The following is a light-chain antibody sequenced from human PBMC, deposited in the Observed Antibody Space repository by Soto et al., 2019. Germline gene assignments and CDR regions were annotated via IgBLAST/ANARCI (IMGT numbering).Light chain of an antibody. J-gene: IGKJ4*01. CDR2: GAT. CDR3: QQYSDSPLT. Sequence: EIVLTQSPGTLSLSPGERATLSCRASQTVRTNYLAWFQHKPGQAPRLLIYGATSRATGIPDRFSGSGSGTDFTLNSNRLEPEDVAVYFCQQYSDSPLTLGGGTKVEI. CDR1: QTVRTNY. V-gene: IGKV3-20*01.